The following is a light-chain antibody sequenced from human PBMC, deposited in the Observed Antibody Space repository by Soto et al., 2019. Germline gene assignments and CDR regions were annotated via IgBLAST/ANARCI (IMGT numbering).Light chain of an antibody. Sequence: QSVLTQPASVSGSPGQSITISCTGTSSDVGGYNYVSWYQQHPGKAPKLMIYDVTNRPSGVSNRFSGSKSGNTASLTISGLQAEDEADCYCTSFTSSNTWVFGGGTKVTVL. CDR2: DVT. CDR1: SSDVGGYNY. J-gene: IGLJ3*02. CDR3: TSFTSSNTWV. V-gene: IGLV2-14*01.